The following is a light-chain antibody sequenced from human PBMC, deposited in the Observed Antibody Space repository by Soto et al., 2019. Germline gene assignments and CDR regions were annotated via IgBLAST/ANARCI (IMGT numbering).Light chain of an antibody. V-gene: IGKV1-5*01. CDR3: QQYNSYSPYT. CDR2: DAS. J-gene: IGKJ2*01. CDR1: QSISSW. Sequence: DIQMTQSPSTLSASVGDRVTITCRSSQSISSWLAWYQQKPGKAPKLLIYDASSLESGVPSRFSGSGYGTEYTLTISSLQPDEFATYYCQQYNSYSPYTFGQGTKLEIK.